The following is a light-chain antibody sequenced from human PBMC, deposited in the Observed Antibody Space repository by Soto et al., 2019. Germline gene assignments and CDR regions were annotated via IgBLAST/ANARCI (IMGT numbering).Light chain of an antibody. J-gene: IGKJ1*01. Sequence: EIVLTQSPGTLSLSPGERATLSCRASQSVSSSYLAWYQQKPGQAPRLLIYGASSRATGIPDRFSGSGSGNDFPLTISRLEPDDCAVYYCQQYGSSPQWTFGQGIKVEIK. CDR2: GAS. CDR3: QQYGSSPQWT. V-gene: IGKV3-20*01. CDR1: QSVSSSY.